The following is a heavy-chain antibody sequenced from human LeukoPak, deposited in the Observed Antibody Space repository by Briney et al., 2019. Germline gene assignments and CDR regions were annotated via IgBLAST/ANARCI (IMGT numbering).Heavy chain of an antibody. CDR3: ARSEEMATTYFDY. J-gene: IGHJ4*02. Sequence: SETLSLTCTVSGGSISSYYWSWIRQPPGKGLEWIGYIYTSGSTNYNPSLKSRVTISVDTSKNQFSLRLSSVTAADTAVYYCARSEEMATTYFDYWGQGTLVTVSS. D-gene: IGHD5-24*01. V-gene: IGHV4-4*09. CDR1: GGSISSYY. CDR2: IYTSGST.